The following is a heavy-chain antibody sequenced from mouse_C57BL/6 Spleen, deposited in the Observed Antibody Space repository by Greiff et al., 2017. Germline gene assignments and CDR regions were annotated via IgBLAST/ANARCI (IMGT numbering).Heavy chain of an antibody. CDR1: GYTFTSYW. D-gene: IGHD2-3*01. J-gene: IGHJ3*01. V-gene: IGHV1-72*01. CDR2: IDPNSGGT. CDR3: ARGYDGYYNFAY. Sequence: QVQLQQPGAELVKPGASVKLSCKASGYTFTSYWMHWVKQRPGRGLEWIGSIDPNSGGTKYNEKFKGKATLTVDKPSSTAYMQLRSLTSEDSAVYYCARGYDGYYNFAYWGQGTLVTVSA.